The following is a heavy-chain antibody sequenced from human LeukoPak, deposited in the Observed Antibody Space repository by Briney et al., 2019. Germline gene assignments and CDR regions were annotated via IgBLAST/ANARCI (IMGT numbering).Heavy chain of an antibody. CDR1: GFTFSSYA. D-gene: IGHD3-10*01. CDR3: VKDLYGSGSQYYFDY. Sequence: AGSLRLSCSASGFTFSSYAMHWVRQAPGKGLEYVSAISSNGGSTYYADSVKGRFTISRDNSKNTLYLQMSSLRAEDTAVYYCVKDLYGSGSQYYFDYWGQGTLVTVSS. V-gene: IGHV3-64D*09. J-gene: IGHJ4*02. CDR2: ISSNGGST.